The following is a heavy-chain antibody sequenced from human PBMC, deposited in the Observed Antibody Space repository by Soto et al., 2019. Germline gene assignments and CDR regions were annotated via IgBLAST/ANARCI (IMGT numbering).Heavy chain of an antibody. Sequence: GASVKVSCKASGYTFTVDYMHWVRQDPGQGLEWMGWINPKSGGTMYPQKFQGRVTMTWDTSISTAYMALTRLRSDDTAVYYCARDLAKGGGSAGFDYWGQGTLVTVSS. CDR2: INPKSGGT. D-gene: IGHD1-26*01. CDR3: ARDLAKGGGSAGFDY. V-gene: IGHV1-2*02. J-gene: IGHJ4*02. CDR1: GYTFTVDY.